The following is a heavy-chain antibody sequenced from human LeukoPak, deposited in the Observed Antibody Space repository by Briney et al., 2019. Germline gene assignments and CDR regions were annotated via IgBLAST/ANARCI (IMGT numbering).Heavy chain of an antibody. D-gene: IGHD3-10*02. CDR2: ISGSSSST. CDR3: AELGITMIGGV. CDR1: GFTFSSYA. J-gene: IGHJ6*04. Sequence: PGGSLRLSCAASGFTFSSYAMAWVRQAPGKGLQWVSSISGSSSSTYYADSVKGRFTISRDNAKNSLYLQMNSLRAEDTAVYYCAELGITMIGGVWGKGTTVTISS. V-gene: IGHV3-23*01.